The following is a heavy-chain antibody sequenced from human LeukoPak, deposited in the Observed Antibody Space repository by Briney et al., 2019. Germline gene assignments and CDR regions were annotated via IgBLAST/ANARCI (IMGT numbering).Heavy chain of an antibody. CDR3: ARGETRGAARQA. CDR2: INHSGST. CDR1: GGSIRSSTYF. D-gene: IGHD6-6*01. Sequence: PSETLSLTCTVSGGSIRSSTYFWSWIRQPPGKGLEWIGEINHSGSTNYNPSLKSRVTISVDTSKNQFSLKLSSVTAADTAVYYCARGETRGAARQAWGQGTLVTVSS. J-gene: IGHJ5*02. V-gene: IGHV4-39*07.